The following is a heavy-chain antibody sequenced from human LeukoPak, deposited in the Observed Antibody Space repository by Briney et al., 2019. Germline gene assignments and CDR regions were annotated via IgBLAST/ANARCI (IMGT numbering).Heavy chain of an antibody. Sequence: AEPLPLTCSLSGRPLNRYYWTWMGQPPAKGVECIGYIYYSGSTNYNPSLKIPVTISVDTSKNPFSLKLSSLTAADAAVYYCARLLRGGNYYSMDVWGQGTTVTVSS. CDR3: ARLLRGGNYYSMDV. D-gene: IGHD2-15*01. CDR1: GRPLNRYY. J-gene: IGHJ6*02. CDR2: IYYSGST. V-gene: IGHV4-59*01.